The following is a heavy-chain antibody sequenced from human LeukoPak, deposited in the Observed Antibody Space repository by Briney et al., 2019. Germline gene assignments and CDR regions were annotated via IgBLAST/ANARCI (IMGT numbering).Heavy chain of an antibody. CDR2: ISFSSSYI. CDR3: ARDTSGGYTYYFDT. J-gene: IGHJ4*02. Sequence: GGSLRLSCAASGFTFSSYSMNWVRQAPGKGLEWVSSISFSSSYIYYADSVKGRFTISRDNAKNSLYLRINSLRAEDTAVYYCARDTSGGYTYYFDTWGQGTLVTASS. D-gene: IGHD5-12*01. V-gene: IGHV3-21*01. CDR1: GFTFSSYS.